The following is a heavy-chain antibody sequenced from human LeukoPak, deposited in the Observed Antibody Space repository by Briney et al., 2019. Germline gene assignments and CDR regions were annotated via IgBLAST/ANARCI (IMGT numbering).Heavy chain of an antibody. CDR1: GFTFSNYN. J-gene: IGHJ1*01. D-gene: IGHD6-13*01. Sequence: GGSLRLSCAASGFTFSNYNMKWVRQAPGKGLEWVSFIGTSTSTISYADSVKGRFTISRDNAKNSLYLQMNSLRAEDTALYYCAKDMRRYSSSSVGQHWGQGTLVTVSS. V-gene: IGHV3-48*04. CDR2: IGTSTSTI. CDR3: AKDMRRYSSSSVGQH.